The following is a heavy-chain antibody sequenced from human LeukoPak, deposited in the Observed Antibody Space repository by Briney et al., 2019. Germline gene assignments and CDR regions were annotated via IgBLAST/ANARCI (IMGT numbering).Heavy chain of an antibody. D-gene: IGHD3-10*01. CDR3: ASAFGGPVL. CDR1: GYSISSGYY. CDR2: IYHSGST. V-gene: IGHV4-38-2*01. Sequence: EXLSLTCAVSGYSISSGYYWGWIRQPPGKGREGIGRIYHSGSTYYNTSMKRRVTISVDTSKNQFSLKLSSVTASDTAVYYCASAFGGPVLWGQGTLVTVSS. J-gene: IGHJ4*02.